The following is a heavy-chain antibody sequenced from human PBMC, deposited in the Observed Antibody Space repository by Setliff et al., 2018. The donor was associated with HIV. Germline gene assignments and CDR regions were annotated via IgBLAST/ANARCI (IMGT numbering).Heavy chain of an antibody. CDR3: ASPIPVTGTGAPFAL. D-gene: IGHD6-19*01. V-gene: IGHV4-4*02. J-gene: IGHJ4*03. CDR1: GGSISSNW. Sequence: SETLSLTCAVSGGSISSNWWSWVRQSPGKGLEWIGEIYHSGSTHYNPSLQSRVTISVDKSKNEFSLKMTSLTAADTAFYYCASPIPVTGTGAPFALWGQGTLVTVSS. CDR2: IYHSGST.